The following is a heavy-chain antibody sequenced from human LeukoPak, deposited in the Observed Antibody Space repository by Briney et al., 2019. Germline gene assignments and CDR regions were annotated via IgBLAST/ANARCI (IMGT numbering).Heavy chain of an antibody. D-gene: IGHD3-10*01. CDR3: ASETMVRGVIPFDY. CDR1: GFTFSSYS. V-gene: IGHV3-48*01. J-gene: IGHJ4*02. Sequence: PGGSLRLSCAASGFTFSSYSMNWVRQAPGKGLEWVSYISSSSSTIYYADSVKGRFTISRDNAKNSLYLQMNSLRAEDTAVYYCASETMVRGVIPFDYWGQGTLVTVSS. CDR2: ISSSSSTI.